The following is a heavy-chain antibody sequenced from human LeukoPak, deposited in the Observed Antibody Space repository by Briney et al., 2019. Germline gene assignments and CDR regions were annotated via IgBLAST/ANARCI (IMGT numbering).Heavy chain of an antibody. CDR1: GDTFTGYY. V-gene: IGHV1-2*04. CDR2: INPNSGGT. D-gene: IGHD6-19*01. J-gene: IGHJ5*02. CDR3: ARGAPSIAVAGTIWFDP. Sequence: ASVKVSCKASGDTFTGYYMHWVPQAPGQGLEWMTLINPNSGGTNYAQKFQGWVTMTRDTSISTAYMELSRLRSDDTAVYYCARGAPSIAVAGTIWFDPWGQGTLVTVSS.